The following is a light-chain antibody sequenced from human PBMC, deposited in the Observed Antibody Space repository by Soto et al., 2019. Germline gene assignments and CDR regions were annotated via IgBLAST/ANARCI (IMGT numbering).Light chain of an antibody. CDR2: DAS. CDR3: QQRSKWPRT. V-gene: IGKV3-11*01. Sequence: EIVLTQSPATLSLSPGDRATLSCRASQSVSSYLAWYQQRPGQAPRLLIYDASNRATGIPARFSGSGSGTDFTLTIASLEPEDFAVYYCQQRSKWPRTFGQGTKLEIK. CDR1: QSVSSY. J-gene: IGKJ2*01.